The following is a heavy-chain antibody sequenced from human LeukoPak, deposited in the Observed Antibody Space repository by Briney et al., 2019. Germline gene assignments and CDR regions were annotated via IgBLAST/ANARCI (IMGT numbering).Heavy chain of an antibody. V-gene: IGHV3-48*01. D-gene: IGHD3-22*01. CDR2: ISSSSGTM. Sequence: PGGSLRLSCAASGFTFSSYSMNWVRQAPGKGLEWVSYISSSSGTMYYADSVKGRFSISRDNDKKSLYLQMNSLRAEDTAVYYCARDHHRRLYDSQARDTFDIWGQGTMVTVSS. J-gene: IGHJ3*02. CDR1: GFTFSSYS. CDR3: ARDHHRRLYDSQARDTFDI.